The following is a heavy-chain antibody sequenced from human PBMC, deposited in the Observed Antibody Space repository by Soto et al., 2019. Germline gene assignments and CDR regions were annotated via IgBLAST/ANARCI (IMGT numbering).Heavy chain of an antibody. D-gene: IGHD3-3*01. V-gene: IGHV1-46*01. J-gene: IGHJ5*02. CDR3: AKDPSITIFGVVIRFDP. Sequence: ASVKVSCKASGYTFTSYYMHWVRQAPGQGLEWMGIINPSGGSTSYAQKFQGRFTISRDNSKNTLYLQMNSLRAEDTAVYYCAKDPSITIFGVVIRFDPWGQGTLVTVSS. CDR1: GYTFTSYY. CDR2: INPSGGST.